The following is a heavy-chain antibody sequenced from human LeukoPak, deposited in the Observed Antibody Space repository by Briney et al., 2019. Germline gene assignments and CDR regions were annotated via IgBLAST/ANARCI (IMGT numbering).Heavy chain of an antibody. CDR1: GGSFSGYY. Sequence: SETLSLTCAVYGGSFSGYYWSWIRQPPGKGLEWIGEIYHSGSTNYNPSLKSRVTISVDKSKNQFSLKLSSVTAADTAVYYCARQQQSASDYWGQGTLVTVSS. CDR2: IYHSGST. D-gene: IGHD6-13*01. CDR3: ARQQQSASDY. J-gene: IGHJ4*02. V-gene: IGHV4-34*01.